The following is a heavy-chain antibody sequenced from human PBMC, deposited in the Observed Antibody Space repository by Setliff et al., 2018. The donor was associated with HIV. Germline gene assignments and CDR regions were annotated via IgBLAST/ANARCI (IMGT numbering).Heavy chain of an antibody. Sequence: ASVKVSCKFSGYTLTELSMHWVRQAPGKGLEWMGGFDPEDGETIYAQKFQGGVTMTEDTSTDTAYMELSSLRSEDTAVYYCATAYKNTYYYGSGSNKDNWFDPWGQGTLVTVSS. CDR3: ATAYKNTYYYGSGSNKDNWFDP. V-gene: IGHV1-24*01. CDR2: FDPEDGET. D-gene: IGHD3-10*01. J-gene: IGHJ5*02. CDR1: GYTLTELS.